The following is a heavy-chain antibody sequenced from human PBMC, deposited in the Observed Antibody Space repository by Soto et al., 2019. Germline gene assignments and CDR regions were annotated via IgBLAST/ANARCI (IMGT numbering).Heavy chain of an antibody. Sequence: EVQLVESGGGLVKPGGSLRLSCVVSGFTFSTYSMNWVRQAPGKGLEWVSFISSSSSSIYYADSVKGRFTISRDNAKNSLDLQMTSLRAEDTAVYYCARRPAMDVWGQGTTVTVSS. V-gene: IGHV3-21*06. CDR1: GFTFSTYS. CDR3: ARRPAMDV. J-gene: IGHJ6*02. CDR2: ISSSSSSI.